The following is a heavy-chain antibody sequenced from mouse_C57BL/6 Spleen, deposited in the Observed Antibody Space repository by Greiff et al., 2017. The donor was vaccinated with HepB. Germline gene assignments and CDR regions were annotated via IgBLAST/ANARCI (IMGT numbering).Heavy chain of an antibody. CDR1: GYTFTSYG. V-gene: IGHV1-81*01. CDR2: IYPRSGNT. J-gene: IGHJ3*01. D-gene: IGHD3-2*02. Sequence: QVQLQQSGAELARPGASVKLSCKASGYTFTSYGISWVKQGTGQGLEWIGEIYPRSGNTYYNEKFKGKATLTADKSSSTAYMELRSLTSEDSAVYFCATSGVAYWGQGTLVTVSA. CDR3: ATSGVAY.